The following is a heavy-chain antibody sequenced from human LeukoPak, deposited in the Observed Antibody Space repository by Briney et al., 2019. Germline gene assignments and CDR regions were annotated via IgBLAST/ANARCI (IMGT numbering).Heavy chain of an antibody. CDR2: IYPGDSDT. V-gene: IGHV5-51*01. D-gene: IGHD6-19*01. CDR3: ARHGGSNSGWYYFDY. J-gene: IGHJ4*02. Sequence: GESLKISCKGSGYSFTSYWIGWVRQMPGKGLEWMGIIYPGDSDTRYSPSFQGQVTISADKSISTAYLQWSSLKASDTAMYYCARHGGSNSGWYYFDYWGQGTPVTVSS. CDR1: GYSFTSYW.